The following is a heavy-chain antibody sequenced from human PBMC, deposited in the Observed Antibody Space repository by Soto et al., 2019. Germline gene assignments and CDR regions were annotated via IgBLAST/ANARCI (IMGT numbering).Heavy chain of an antibody. D-gene: IGHD6-19*01. J-gene: IGHJ4*02. CDR2: INHSGST. CDR3: ARDGSGPTKFDS. Sequence: GKGLEWIGEINHSGSTNYNPSLKSRLTISVDTSKNQFSLKLRSVTAADIGVYYCARDGSGPTKFDSWGQGTLVTVSS. V-gene: IGHV4-34*01.